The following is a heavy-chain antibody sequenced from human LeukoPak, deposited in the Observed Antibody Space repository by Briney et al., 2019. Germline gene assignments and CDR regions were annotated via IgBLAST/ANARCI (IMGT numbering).Heavy chain of an antibody. D-gene: IGHD3-10*01. J-gene: IGHJ5*02. CDR2: ISYDGSNK. Sequence: PGRSLRLSCAASGFTFSSYGMHWVRQAPGKGLEWVAVISYDGSNKYYADSVKGRFTISRDNSKNTLYLQMNSLRAEDTAVYYCAKRAGSAWSAGAWGQGTLVTVSS. V-gene: IGHV3-30*18. CDR3: AKRAGSAWSAGA. CDR1: GFTFSSYG.